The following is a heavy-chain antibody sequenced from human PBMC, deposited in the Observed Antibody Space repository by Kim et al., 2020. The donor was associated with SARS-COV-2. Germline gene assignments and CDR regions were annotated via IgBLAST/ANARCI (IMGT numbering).Heavy chain of an antibody. CDR2: IIPIFGTA. CDR3: ARDYSTHHYGGNSGSYYGMDV. V-gene: IGHV1-69*13. CDR1: GGTFSSYA. D-gene: IGHD4-17*01. J-gene: IGHJ6*02. Sequence: SVKVSCKASGGTFSSYAISWVRQAPGQGLEWMGGIIPIFGTANYAQKFQGRVTITADESTSTAYMELSSLRSEDTAVYYCARDYSTHHYGGNSGSYYGMDVWGQGTTVTVSS.